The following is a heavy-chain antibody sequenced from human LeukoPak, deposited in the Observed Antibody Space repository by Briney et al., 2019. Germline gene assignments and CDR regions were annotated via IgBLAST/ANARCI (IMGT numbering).Heavy chain of an antibody. D-gene: IGHD2/OR15-2a*01. V-gene: IGHV3-23*01. CDR2: ISGSGSST. J-gene: IGHJ4*02. CDR1: GFTFSNCA. Sequence: GGSLRLSCAASGFTFSNCAMSWVRQAPEKGLEWVSGISGSGSSTYYADSVKGRFTISRDNSENTLSLQMNSLRADDTAIYYCARSCNSGNCYYNYWGQGTLVTVSS. CDR3: ARSCNSGNCYYNY.